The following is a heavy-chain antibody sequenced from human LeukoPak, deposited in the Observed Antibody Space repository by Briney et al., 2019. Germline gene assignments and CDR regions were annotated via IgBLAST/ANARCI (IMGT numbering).Heavy chain of an antibody. CDR1: GYTFTGYY. CDR3: ARADPVAY. Sequence: ASVKVSCKASGYTFTGYYMHWVRQAPGQGLEWMGWVSSNTGDTKFSQKFQGRVTMTRDTSINTAYMELSSLRSDDTAIYFCARADPVAYWGQGTQVTVSS. V-gene: IGHV1-2*02. J-gene: IGHJ4*02. CDR2: VSSNTGDT.